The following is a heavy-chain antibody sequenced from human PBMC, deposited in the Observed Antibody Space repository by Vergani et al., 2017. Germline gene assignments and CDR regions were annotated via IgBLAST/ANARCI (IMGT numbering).Heavy chain of an antibody. CDR3: ARGWPFIDY. J-gene: IGHJ4*02. Sequence: QVQLQESGPGLVKPSETLSLTCTVSGGSISSYYWSWIRQPPGKGLEWIGYIYYSGSTNYNPSLKSRVTISVDTSKNQFSLKLSSVTAADTAVYYCARGWPFIDYWGQGTLVTASS. D-gene: IGHD6-13*01. CDR2: IYYSGST. CDR1: GGSISSYY. V-gene: IGHV4-59*01.